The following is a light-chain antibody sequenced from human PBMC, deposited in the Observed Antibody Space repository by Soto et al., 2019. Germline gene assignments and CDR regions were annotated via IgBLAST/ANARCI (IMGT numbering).Light chain of an antibody. Sequence: QSVLTQPPSVSGAPGQRVTISCTGSSSNIGAGYDVHWYQQLPGTAPKLLIYGNSNRPSGVPDRFSGSKSGTSASLAITGLQAYDEADYYCQSYASSLSVVFGGGTKVTVL. J-gene: IGLJ2*01. CDR2: GNS. V-gene: IGLV1-40*01. CDR3: QSYASSLSVV. CDR1: SSNIGAGYD.